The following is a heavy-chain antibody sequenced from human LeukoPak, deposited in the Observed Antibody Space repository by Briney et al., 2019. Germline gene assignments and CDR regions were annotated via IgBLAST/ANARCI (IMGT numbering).Heavy chain of an antibody. D-gene: IGHD3-9*01. CDR3: TTGDVLMCYYSLYYYGMDV. Sequence: PGGSLRLSCAASGFTFSNAWMSWVRQAPGKGLEWVGRIKSKTDGGKTDYSAPVKGRFTISRDDSKNTLYLQMNSLKTEDTAVYYCTTGDVLMCYYSLYYYGMDVWGKGTTVTVSS. CDR1: GFTFSNAW. CDR2: IKSKTDGGKT. V-gene: IGHV3-15*01. J-gene: IGHJ6*04.